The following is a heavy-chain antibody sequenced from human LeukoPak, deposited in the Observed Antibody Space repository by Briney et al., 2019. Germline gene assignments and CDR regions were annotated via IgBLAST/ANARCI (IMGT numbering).Heavy chain of an antibody. D-gene: IGHD6-13*01. CDR1: GFTFTSYS. V-gene: IGHV3-48*01. J-gene: IGHJ4*02. CDR2: ISSSSSTI. CDR3: AKDQGLGYSSSWPDY. Sequence: PGGSLRLSCAASGFTFTSYSMNWVRQAPGKGLEWVSYISSSSSTIYYADSVKGRFTISRDNAKNSLYLQMNSLRAEDTAVYYCAKDQGLGYSSSWPDYWGQGTLVTVSS.